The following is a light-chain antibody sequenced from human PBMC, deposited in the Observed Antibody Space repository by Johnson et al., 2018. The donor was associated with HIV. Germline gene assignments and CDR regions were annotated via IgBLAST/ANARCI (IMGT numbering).Light chain of an antibody. V-gene: IGLV1-51*02. CDR3: GTWDGSLSAGAV. Sequence: QSVLTQPPSVSAAPGQKDTIFCSGSSSNIGNNYVSWYQQVPGTAPKLLIYENNKRPSGIPDRFSGSKSGTSATLGITGLQTGDEADYYCGTWDGSLSAGAVFGTGTKVTVL. J-gene: IGLJ1*01. CDR2: ENN. CDR1: SSNIGNNY.